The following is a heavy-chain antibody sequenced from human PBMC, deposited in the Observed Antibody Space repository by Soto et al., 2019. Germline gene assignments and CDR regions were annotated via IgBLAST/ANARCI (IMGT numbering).Heavy chain of an antibody. CDR2: IYSGDST. CDR1: GFTVSNNY. V-gene: IGHV3-53*01. Sequence: PGGSLRLSCAASGFTVSNNYMSWVRQAPGKGLEWVSVIYSGDSTYYADSVTGRFTISRDNSKNTLYLQMNSLRAEDTAVYYCARDGRGYSYGPNAFDIWGQGTMVTVSS. CDR3: ARDGRGYSYGPNAFDI. J-gene: IGHJ3*02. D-gene: IGHD5-12*01.